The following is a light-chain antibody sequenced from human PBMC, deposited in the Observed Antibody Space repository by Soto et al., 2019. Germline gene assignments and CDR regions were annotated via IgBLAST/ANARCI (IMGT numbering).Light chain of an antibody. CDR2: GNT. CDR1: SSNIGAGCE. CDR3: QSYDSSLSASYV. V-gene: IGLV1-40*01. J-gene: IGLJ1*01. Sequence: QSFLTQPPAVSGARGRRVTISCTGCSSNIGAGCEVHWYQPLPGKAPKLLIYGNTNRPSAVPDRFSGSKSGTSASLAITGLQAEDEADYYCQSYDSSLSASYVFGGGTKVTVL.